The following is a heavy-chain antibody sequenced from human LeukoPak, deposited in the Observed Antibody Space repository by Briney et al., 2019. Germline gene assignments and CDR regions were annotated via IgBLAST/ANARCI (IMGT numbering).Heavy chain of an antibody. V-gene: IGHV3-23*01. CDR2: ISNSDGST. J-gene: IGHJ4*02. CDR3: AKATGYLL. CDR1: GFTFSGYA. Sequence: LPGGSLRLSCAASGFTFSGYAMSWVRQAPGKGLEWVSTISNSDGSTYYADSVKGRFSISRDNSENTLYLQMNSLRAEDTAVYYCAKATGYLLWGQGTLVTVSS. D-gene: IGHD1-14*01.